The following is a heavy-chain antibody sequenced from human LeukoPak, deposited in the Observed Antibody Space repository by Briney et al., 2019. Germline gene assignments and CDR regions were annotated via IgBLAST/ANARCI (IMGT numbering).Heavy chain of an antibody. Sequence: SQTLSLTCTVSGGSISNFYWSWIRQPPGEGLEWIGYIYYSGSTNYNPSLKSRVTISIDTSKNQFSLNLTSVTAADTAVYYCARGGLGGITAYSNYLFDYWGRGTLVTVSS. J-gene: IGHJ4*02. CDR1: GGSISNFY. D-gene: IGHD4-11*01. V-gene: IGHV4-59*08. CDR3: ARGGLGGITAYSNYLFDY. CDR2: IYYSGST.